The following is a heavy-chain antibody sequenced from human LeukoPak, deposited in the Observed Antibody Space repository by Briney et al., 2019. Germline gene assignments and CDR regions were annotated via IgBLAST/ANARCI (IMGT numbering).Heavy chain of an antibody. CDR2: ISYDGSNK. CDR3: ARDALAFDWLSLFDY. J-gene: IGHJ4*02. V-gene: IGHV3-30*04. D-gene: IGHD3-9*01. CDR1: GFTFSSYA. Sequence: QPGRSQRLSCAASGFTFSSYAMHWVRQAPGKGLEWVAVISYDGSNKYYADSVKGRFTISRDNSKNTLYLQMNSLRAEDTAVYYCARDALAFDWLSLFDYWGQGTLVTVSS.